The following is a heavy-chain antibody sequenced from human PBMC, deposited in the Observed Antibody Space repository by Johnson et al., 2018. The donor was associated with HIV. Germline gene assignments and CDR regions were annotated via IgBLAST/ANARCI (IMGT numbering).Heavy chain of an antibody. Sequence: MQLVESGGGLVQPGGSLRLSCAASGFIFDDYGMTWVRQAPRKGLEWVSGINWNGGSTGYADSVKGRFTISRDNAKNSLYLQMKSLRADDTALYYCARDNPYTTAMGMGGAFDIWGQGTMVTVSS. CDR1: GFIFDDYG. D-gene: IGHD1-1*01. V-gene: IGHV3-20*04. J-gene: IGHJ3*02. CDR3: ARDNPYTTAMGMGGAFDI. CDR2: INWNGGST.